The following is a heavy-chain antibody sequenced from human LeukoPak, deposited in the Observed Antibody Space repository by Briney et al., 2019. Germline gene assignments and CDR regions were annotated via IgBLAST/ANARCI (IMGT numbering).Heavy chain of an antibody. D-gene: IGHD6-19*01. CDR3: ARTVAVAGHFDY. Sequence: ETLSLTCTVSGYSISSDYYWGWVRQPPGKGLEWIGIIYPGDSDTRYSPSFQGQVTISADKSISTAYLQWSSLKASDTAMYYCARTVAVAGHFDYWGQGTLVTVSS. CDR2: IYPGDSDT. J-gene: IGHJ4*02. CDR1: GYSISSDYY. V-gene: IGHV5-51*01.